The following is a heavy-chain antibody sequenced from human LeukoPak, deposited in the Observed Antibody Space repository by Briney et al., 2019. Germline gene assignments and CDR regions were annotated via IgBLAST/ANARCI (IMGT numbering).Heavy chain of an antibody. V-gene: IGHV1-24*01. D-gene: IGHD2-15*01. CDR1: GYTLTELS. J-gene: IGHJ1*01. Sequence: GASVKVSCKVSGYTLTELSMHWVRQAPGKGLEWMGGFDPEDGETIYAQKFQGRVTMTEDTSTDTAYMELSSLRPEDTAVYYCATDELPIYREDFQHWGQGTLVTVSP. CDR3: ATDELPIYREDFQH. CDR2: FDPEDGET.